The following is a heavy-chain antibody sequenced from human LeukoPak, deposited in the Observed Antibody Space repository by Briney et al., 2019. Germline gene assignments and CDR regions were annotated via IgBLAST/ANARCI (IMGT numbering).Heavy chain of an antibody. CDR3: ARVPEPGYSYGYYFDY. J-gene: IGHJ4*02. D-gene: IGHD5-18*01. CDR1: GFTFSSYW. CDR2: IKQDGSEK. Sequence: GGSLRLSCAASGFTFSSYWMSWVRQAPGKGLEWVANIKQDGSEKYYVDSVKGRFTISRDNAKNSLYLQMNSLRAEATAVYYCARVPEPGYSYGYYFDYWGQGTLVTVSS. V-gene: IGHV3-7*05.